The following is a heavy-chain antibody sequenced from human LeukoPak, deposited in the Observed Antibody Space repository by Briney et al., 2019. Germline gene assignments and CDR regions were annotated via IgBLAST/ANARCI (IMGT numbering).Heavy chain of an antibody. D-gene: IGHD1-26*01. CDR2: ISSSGRTK. CDR1: GFTFSSYE. CDR3: ARGKWEPLDY. Sequence: GGSLRLSCAASGFTFSSYEMNWVRQAPGKGLEWVSYISSSGRTKYYADSVKGRFTISRDNAKNSLYLQMNSLRAGDTAVYYCARGKWEPLDYWGQGTLVTVSS. V-gene: IGHV3-48*03. J-gene: IGHJ4*02.